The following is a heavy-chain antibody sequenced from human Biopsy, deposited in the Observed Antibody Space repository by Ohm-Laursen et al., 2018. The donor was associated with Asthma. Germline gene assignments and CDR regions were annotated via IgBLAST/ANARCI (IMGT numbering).Heavy chain of an antibody. CDR3: ARGDSSGWSHYYFDY. J-gene: IGHJ4*02. CDR1: GFTVSRDH. D-gene: IGHD6-19*01. V-gene: IGHV3-53*05. CDR2: IYSGGTS. Sequence: SLRLSCTASGFTVSRDHMLWVRQAPGKGLEWVSVIYSGGTSHTADSVRGRFTISRDYSKNTLYLQMHSLRAEDTAVYYCARGDSSGWSHYYFDYWGQGTLVTVSS.